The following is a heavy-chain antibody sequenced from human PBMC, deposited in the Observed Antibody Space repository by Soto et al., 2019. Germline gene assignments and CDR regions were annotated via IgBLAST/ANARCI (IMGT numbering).Heavy chain of an antibody. D-gene: IGHD1-26*01. J-gene: IGHJ4*02. CDR1: GGSISSYY. Sequence: QVQLQESGPGLVKPSETLSLTCTVSGGSISSYYWSWIRQPPGKGLEWIGYIYSSGSTNYNPSLKGPVTMSLDTSKNQVSLNVTSVTAADTAVYYCAATPRYWGQGRLVTVSS. CDR3: AATPRY. CDR2: IYSSGST. V-gene: IGHV4-59*01.